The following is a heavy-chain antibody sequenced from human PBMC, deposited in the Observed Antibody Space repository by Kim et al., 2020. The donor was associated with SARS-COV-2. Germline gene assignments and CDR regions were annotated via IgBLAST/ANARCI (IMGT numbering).Heavy chain of an antibody. V-gene: IGHV3-64D*09. Sequence: SVKGRFTISRDNSKNTLYLQMSSLRAEDTAVYYCVKDLDSSGYGGDAFDIWGQGTMVTVSS. J-gene: IGHJ3*02. CDR3: VKDLDSSGYGGDAFDI. D-gene: IGHD3-22*01.